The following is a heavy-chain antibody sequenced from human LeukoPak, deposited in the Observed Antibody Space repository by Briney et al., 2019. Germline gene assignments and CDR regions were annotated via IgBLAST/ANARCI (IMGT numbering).Heavy chain of an antibody. CDR2: IYHSGST. V-gene: IGHV4-4*02. CDR1: GGSISSSNW. J-gene: IGHJ2*01. D-gene: IGHD6-13*01. CDR3: ATLTAAAVYWYFDL. Sequence: SETLSLTCAVSGGSISSSNWWSWVRQPPVKGLEWIGEIYHSGSTKYNPSLKSRVTMSVDKSKNHFSLNLSSVTAADTAVYYCATLTAAAVYWYFDLWGRGTLVTVSS.